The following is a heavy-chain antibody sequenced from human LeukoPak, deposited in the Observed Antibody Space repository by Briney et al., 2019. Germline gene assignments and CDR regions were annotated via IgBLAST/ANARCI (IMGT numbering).Heavy chain of an antibody. J-gene: IGHJ5*02. D-gene: IGHD3-10*01. CDR1: GGSISNYY. Sequence: SETLSLTCTVSGGSISNYYWSWIRQPPGKGLEWIGYIYYSGSTNYSPSLKSRVTIPVDTPKNQFSLKLSSVTAADTAVYYCARQSLGPSRSGSSNNWFDPWGQGTLVTVSS. V-gene: IGHV4-59*08. CDR2: IYYSGST. CDR3: ARQSLGPSRSGSSNNWFDP.